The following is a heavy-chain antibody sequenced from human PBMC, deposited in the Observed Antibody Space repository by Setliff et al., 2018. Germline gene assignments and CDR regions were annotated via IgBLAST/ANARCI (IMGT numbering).Heavy chain of an antibody. J-gene: IGHJ4*02. D-gene: IGHD3-10*01. CDR1: GGSFSGYF. CDR3: ARQPSSGSYYNPRPYYFDF. V-gene: IGHV4-34*01. CDR2: INGRGST. Sequence: SETLSLTCAVYGGSFSGYFWSWIRQAPGRGLEWIGEINGRGSTHYNPSLKSRVTMPLDTSRNQFSLNLRSVTAADTAVYYCARQPSSGSYYNPRPYYFDFWGQGTLVTVSS.